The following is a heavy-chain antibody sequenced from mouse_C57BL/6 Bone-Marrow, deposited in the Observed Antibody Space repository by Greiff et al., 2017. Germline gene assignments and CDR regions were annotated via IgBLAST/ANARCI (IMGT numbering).Heavy chain of an antibody. CDR2: INPNNGGT. V-gene: IGHV1-22*01. Sequence: VHVKQSGPELVKPGASVKMSCKASGYTFTDYNMHWVKQSHGKSLEWIGYINPNNGGTSYNQKFKGKATLTVNKSSSTAYMELRSLTSEDSAVYYCARGRNGSSCAMDYWGQGTSVTVSS. CDR3: ARGRNGSSCAMDY. CDR1: GYTFTDYN. D-gene: IGHD1-1*01. J-gene: IGHJ4*01.